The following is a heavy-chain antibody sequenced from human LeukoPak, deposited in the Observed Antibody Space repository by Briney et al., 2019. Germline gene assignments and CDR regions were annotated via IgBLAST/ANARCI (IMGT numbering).Heavy chain of an antibody. Sequence: GASVKVSCKASGYTFTGYYMHWVRQAPGQGLEWMGWINPNSGGTNYAQKFQGWVTMTRDTSISTAYMELSRLRSGDTAVYYCARDGGRSKKNYYGMDVWGQGTTVTVSS. V-gene: IGHV1-2*04. CDR1: GYTFTGYY. D-gene: IGHD3-16*01. CDR3: ARDGGRSKKNYYGMDV. CDR2: INPNSGGT. J-gene: IGHJ6*02.